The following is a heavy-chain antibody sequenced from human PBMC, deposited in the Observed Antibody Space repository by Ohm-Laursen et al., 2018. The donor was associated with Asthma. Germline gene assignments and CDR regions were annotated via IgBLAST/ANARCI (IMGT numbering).Heavy chain of an antibody. CDR2: IYYSGST. CDR1: GGSISSSSYY. Sequence: SQTLSLTCTVSGGSISSSSYYWGWIRQPPGKGLEWIGSIYYSGSTYYNPSLKSRVTISVDTSKNQFSLKLSSVTAADTAVYYCASENLAYCGGDCYSGDKLDYWGQGTLVTVSS. V-gene: IGHV4-39*01. CDR3: ASENLAYCGGDCYSGDKLDY. J-gene: IGHJ4*02. D-gene: IGHD2-21*02.